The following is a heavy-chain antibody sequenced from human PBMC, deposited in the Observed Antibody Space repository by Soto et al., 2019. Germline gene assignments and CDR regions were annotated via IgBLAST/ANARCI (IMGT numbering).Heavy chain of an antibody. D-gene: IGHD3-3*01. Sequence: PGGSLRLSCAASGFTFSSYGMHWVRQAPGKGLEWVAVIWYDGSNKYYADSVKGRFTISRDNSKNTLYLQMNSLRAEDTAVYYCARDELRFLEWVTDAFDIWGQGTMVTVSS. CDR3: ARDELRFLEWVTDAFDI. CDR2: IWYDGSNK. CDR1: GFTFSSYG. J-gene: IGHJ3*02. V-gene: IGHV3-33*01.